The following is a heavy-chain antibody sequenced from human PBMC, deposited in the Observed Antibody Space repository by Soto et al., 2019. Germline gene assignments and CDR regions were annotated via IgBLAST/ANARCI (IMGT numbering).Heavy chain of an antibody. V-gene: IGHV3-9*01. Sequence: EVQLVESGGGLVQPGRSLRLSCAASGFTFDDYAMHWVRQAPGKGLEWVSGISWNSGSIGYADSVKGRFTISRDNAKNSLYLQMNSLRAEDTALYYCAKDIGWELRNWFDPWGQGTLVTVSS. J-gene: IGHJ5*02. CDR2: ISWNSGSI. D-gene: IGHD1-26*01. CDR1: GFTFDDYA. CDR3: AKDIGWELRNWFDP.